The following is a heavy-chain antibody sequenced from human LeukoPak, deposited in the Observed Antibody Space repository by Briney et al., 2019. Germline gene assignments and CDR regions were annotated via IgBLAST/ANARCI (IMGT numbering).Heavy chain of an antibody. V-gene: IGHV3-30*02. CDR1: GFTFSTYG. CDR3: AKDRQQWLASDY. CDR2: VRYDGSKK. D-gene: IGHD6-19*01. J-gene: IGHJ4*02. Sequence: GGSLRLSCAASGFTFSTYGMHWVRQAPGKGLEWVAFVRYDGSKKYYTNSVKGRFTISRDNSKNTLYLQMNSLRVEDTAVYYCAKDRQQWLASDYWGQGTLVTVSS.